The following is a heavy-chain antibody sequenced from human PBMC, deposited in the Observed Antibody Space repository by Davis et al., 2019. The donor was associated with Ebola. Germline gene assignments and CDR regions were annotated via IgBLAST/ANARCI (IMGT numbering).Heavy chain of an antibody. D-gene: IGHD2-2*01. V-gene: IGHV4-39*07. CDR2: IYYSGST. CDR3: ARVGGREYQLLFWFDP. J-gene: IGHJ5*02. CDR1: GGSISSSSYY. Sequence: PSETLSLTCTVSGGSISSSSYYWGWIRQPPGKGLEWIGSIYYSGSTYYNPSLKSRVTISVDTSKNQFSLKLSSVTAADTAVYYCARVGGREYQLLFWFDPWGQGTLVTVSS.